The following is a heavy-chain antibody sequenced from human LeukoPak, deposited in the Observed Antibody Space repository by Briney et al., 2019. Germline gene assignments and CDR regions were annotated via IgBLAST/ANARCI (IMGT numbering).Heavy chain of an antibody. V-gene: IGHV1-69*05. CDR1: GGTFSSYA. CDR2: IIPIFGTA. CDR3: ASERTIAAAGTGGHNWFDP. D-gene: IGHD6-13*01. Sequence: SVKVSCKASGGTFSSYAISWVRQAPGQGLEWMGGIIPIFGTANYAQKFQGRVTISTDESTSTAYMELSSLRSEDTAVYYCASERTIAAAGTGGHNWFDPWGQGALVTVSP. J-gene: IGHJ5*02.